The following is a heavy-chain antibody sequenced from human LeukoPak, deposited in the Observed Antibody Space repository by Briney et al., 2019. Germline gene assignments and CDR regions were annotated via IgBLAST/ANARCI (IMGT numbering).Heavy chain of an antibody. D-gene: IGHD5-24*01. CDR1: GGNFSSYA. V-gene: IGHV1-69*13. CDR2: IIPIFGTA. Sequence: SVKVSCKASGGNFSSYAISWVRQAPGQGLEWMGGIIPIFGTANYAQKFQGRVTITADESTSTAYMELSSLRSEDTAVYYCARVEGYYYYMDVWGKGTTVTVSS. J-gene: IGHJ6*03. CDR3: ARVEGYYYYMDV.